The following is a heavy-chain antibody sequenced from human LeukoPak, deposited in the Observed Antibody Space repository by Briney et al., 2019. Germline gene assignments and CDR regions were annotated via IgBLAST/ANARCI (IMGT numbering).Heavy chain of an antibody. V-gene: IGHV1-2*02. Sequence: GASVKVSCKASGYTFTGYYMHWVRQAPGQGLEWMGWINPNSGGTNYAQKFQGRVTMTSDTSISIAYMELSGLRSDDTAVYFCAKEADIVSFDLWGRGTLVTVSS. CDR1: GYTFTGYY. CDR3: AKEADIVSFDL. CDR2: INPNSGGT. J-gene: IGHJ2*01. D-gene: IGHD2-15*01.